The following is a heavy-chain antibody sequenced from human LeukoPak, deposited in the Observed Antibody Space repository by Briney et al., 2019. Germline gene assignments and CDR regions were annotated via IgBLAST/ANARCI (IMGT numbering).Heavy chain of an antibody. Sequence: TGESLKISCKGSGYIFTSYWIGWVRQMPGKGLEWMGIIYPGDSDTRYSPSFQGQVTISADKSISTAYLQWSSLKASDTAMYYCARQRGSYYYYYYMDVWGKGTTVTVSS. CDR3: ARQRGSYYYYYYMDV. CDR1: GYIFTSYW. J-gene: IGHJ6*03. V-gene: IGHV5-51*01. D-gene: IGHD1-26*01. CDR2: IYPGDSDT.